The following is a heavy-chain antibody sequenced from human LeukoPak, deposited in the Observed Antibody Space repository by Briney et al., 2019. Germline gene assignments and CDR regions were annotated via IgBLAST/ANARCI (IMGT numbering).Heavy chain of an antibody. CDR2: ISAYNGNT. J-gene: IGHJ4*02. Sequence: GAPVKVSCKASGYTFTSYGISWVRQAPGQGLEWMGWISAYNGNTNYAQKLQGRVTMTTDTSTSTAYMELRSLRSDDTAVYYCARDRSPDYYGSGRPLGAFDYWGQGTLVTVSS. D-gene: IGHD3-10*01. V-gene: IGHV1-18*01. CDR1: GYTFTSYG. CDR3: ARDRSPDYYGSGRPLGAFDY.